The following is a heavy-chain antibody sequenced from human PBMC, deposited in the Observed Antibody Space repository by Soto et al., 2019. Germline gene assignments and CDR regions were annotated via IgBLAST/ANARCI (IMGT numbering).Heavy chain of an antibody. V-gene: IGHV3-23*01. CDR2: ISGSGGST. CDR1: GFTFSSYA. Sequence: GGSLRLSCAASGFTFSSYAMSWVRQAPGKGLEWVSAISGSGGSTYYADSVKGRFTISRDNSKNTLYLQMNSLRAEDTAVYYCAKAPSLRFLEWDFDYWGQGILVTVSS. J-gene: IGHJ4*02. D-gene: IGHD3-3*01. CDR3: AKAPSLRFLEWDFDY.